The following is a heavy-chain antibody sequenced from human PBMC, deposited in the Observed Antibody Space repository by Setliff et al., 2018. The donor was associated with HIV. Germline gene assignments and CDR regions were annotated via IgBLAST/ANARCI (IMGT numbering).Heavy chain of an antibody. V-gene: IGHV4-39*01. D-gene: IGHD3-10*01. Sequence: SETLSLTCTVSGGSISSSSYYWGWLRQPPGKGLEWIGSIYYSGSTYYNPSLKSRVTISVDTSKNQFSLKLSSVTAADTAVYYCASPSTDGSGSYSNWFDPWGQGTLVTVSS. CDR3: ASPSTDGSGSYSNWFDP. CDR2: IYYSGST. CDR1: GGSISSSSYY. J-gene: IGHJ5*02.